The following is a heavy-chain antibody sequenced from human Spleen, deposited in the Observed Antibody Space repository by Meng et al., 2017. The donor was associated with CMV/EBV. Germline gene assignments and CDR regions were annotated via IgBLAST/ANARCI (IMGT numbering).Heavy chain of an antibody. V-gene: IGHV4-30-4*08. CDR2: IYYSGST. Sequence: SETLSLTCTVSGGSISSGDYYWSWIRQPPGKGLEWIGYIYYSGSTYYNPSLKSRVTISVDTSKNQFSLKLSSVTAADTAAYYCARARLLEYYDFWSGYYIDDLLRGNWFDPWGQGTLVTVSS. J-gene: IGHJ5*02. CDR1: GGSISSGDYY. D-gene: IGHD3-3*01. CDR3: ARARLLEYYDFWSGYYIDDLLRGNWFDP.